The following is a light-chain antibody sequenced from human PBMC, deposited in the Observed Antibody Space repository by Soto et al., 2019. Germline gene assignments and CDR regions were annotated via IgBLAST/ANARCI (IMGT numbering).Light chain of an antibody. J-gene: IGKJ3*01. V-gene: IGKV3D-20*02. CDR1: QSVSSSY. Sequence: EIVLTQSPGTLSLSPGERATLSCRASQSVSSSYLAWYQQKPGQAPRLLIYGASSRATGIPDRFSGSGSGTDFTLTISRLEPEDFAVYYCQQRSNWGTFGPGTKVDIK. CDR3: QQRSNWGT. CDR2: GAS.